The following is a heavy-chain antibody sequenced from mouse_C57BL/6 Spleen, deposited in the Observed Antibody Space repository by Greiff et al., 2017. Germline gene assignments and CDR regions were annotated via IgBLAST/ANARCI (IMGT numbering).Heavy chain of an antibody. CDR3: ARANDYGSSPVDY. V-gene: IGHV1-47*01. CDR2: FHPYNDDT. Sequence: VKLQASGAELVKPGASVKMSCKASGYTFTTYPIEWMKQNHGKSLEWIGNFHPYNDDTKYNEKFKGKATLTVEKSSITVYLGLSRLTSEDSAVYYCARANDYGSSPVDYRGQGTTLTVSS. CDR1: GYTFTTYP. D-gene: IGHD1-1*01. J-gene: IGHJ2*01.